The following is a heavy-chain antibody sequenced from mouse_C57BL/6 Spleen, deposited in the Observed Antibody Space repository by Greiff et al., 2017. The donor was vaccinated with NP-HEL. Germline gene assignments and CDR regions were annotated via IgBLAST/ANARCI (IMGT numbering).Heavy chain of an antibody. CDR3: ARDRGYDYDGGGFAY. V-gene: IGHV5-4*01. J-gene: IGHJ3*01. Sequence: EVHLVESGGGLVKPGGSLKLSCAASGFTFSSYAMSWVRQTPEKRLEWVATISDGGSYTYYPDNVKGRFTISRDNAKNNLYLQMSHLKSEDTAMYYCARDRGYDYDGGGFAYWGQGTLVTVSA. CDR2: ISDGGSYT. D-gene: IGHD2-4*01. CDR1: GFTFSSYA.